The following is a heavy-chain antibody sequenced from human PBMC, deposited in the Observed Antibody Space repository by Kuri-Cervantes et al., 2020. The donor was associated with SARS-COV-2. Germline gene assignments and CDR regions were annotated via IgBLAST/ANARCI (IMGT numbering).Heavy chain of an antibody. D-gene: IGHD3-3*01. CDR1: GFTFSSYA. Sequence: GESLKISCAASGFTFSSYAMSWVRQAPGKGLEWVSAISGSGGSTYYADSVKGRFTISRDNSKNTLYLQMNRLGAEDTAVYYCAREVRCLEWLLSPDYYYGMDVWGQGTTVTVSS. V-gene: IGHV3-23*01. CDR2: ISGSGGST. CDR3: AREVRCLEWLLSPDYYYGMDV. J-gene: IGHJ6*02.